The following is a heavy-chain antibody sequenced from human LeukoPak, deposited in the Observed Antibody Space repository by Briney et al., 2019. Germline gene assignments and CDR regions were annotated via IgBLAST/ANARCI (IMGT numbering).Heavy chain of an antibody. J-gene: IGHJ4*02. D-gene: IGHD2-2*01. CDR2: IAYDGTNK. Sequence: GGSLRLSCAASGFTFSSYAMDWVRQAPGKGLEWVALIAYDGTNKHYADSVKGRFTISRDNSKNTLNLQMNSLRADDTAVYYCAANKDCGSSHCYASFDYWGQGVLVTVSS. CDR3: AANKDCGSSHCYASFDY. CDR1: GFTFSSYA. V-gene: IGHV3-30*04.